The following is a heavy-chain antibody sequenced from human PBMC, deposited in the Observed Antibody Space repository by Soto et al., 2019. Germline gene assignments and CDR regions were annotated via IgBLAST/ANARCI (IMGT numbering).Heavy chain of an antibody. CDR1: GGTFSSYA. V-gene: IGHV1-69*13. Sequence: ASVKVSCKASGGTFSSYAISWVRQAPGQGLEWMGGIIPIFGTANYAQKFQGRVTITADESTSTAYMELSSLRSEDTAVYYCARDKGAYCGGDCYSTWFDPWGQGTLVTVSS. CDR3: ARDKGAYCGGDCYSTWFDP. D-gene: IGHD2-21*02. CDR2: IIPIFGTA. J-gene: IGHJ5*02.